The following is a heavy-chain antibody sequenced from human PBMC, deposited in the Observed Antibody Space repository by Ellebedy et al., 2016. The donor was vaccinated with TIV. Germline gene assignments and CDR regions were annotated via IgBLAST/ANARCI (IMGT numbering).Heavy chain of an antibody. D-gene: IGHD4-17*01. J-gene: IGHJ5*02. CDR2: IYHGGSQQ. CDR1: GFSFRSYW. Sequence: GESLKISCAASGFSFRSYWMSWVRQAPGKGLEWVANIYHGGSQQYYVDSVKGRFTISRDNADNSLFLQMNSLRAEDTAVYYCARRGSYGDYAVQINSWFDTWGRGTLVAVSS. CDR3: ARRGSYGDYAVQINSWFDT. V-gene: IGHV3-7*01.